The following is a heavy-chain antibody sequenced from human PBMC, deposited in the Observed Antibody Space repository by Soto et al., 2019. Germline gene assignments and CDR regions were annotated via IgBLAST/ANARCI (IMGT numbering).Heavy chain of an antibody. CDR2: IWHDGSNQ. CDR1: GFTFSSYG. CDR3: ARERGQIDY. V-gene: IGHV3-33*01. J-gene: IGHJ4*02. Sequence: QVQLVESGGGVVQPGRSLRLSCAASGFTFSSYGMQWVRQAPGKGLEWVAVIWHDGSNQYYADSVRGRFTVSRDNSKNTLSLQSNSLRVEDTAGYYCARERGQIDYWGQGTLVTVSS.